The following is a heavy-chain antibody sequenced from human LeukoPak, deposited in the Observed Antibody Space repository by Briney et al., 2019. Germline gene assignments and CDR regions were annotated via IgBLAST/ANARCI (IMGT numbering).Heavy chain of an antibody. Sequence: SETLSLTCTVSGGSISSGSYYWNWIRQHPGKGLEWIGYIYYSGSSYYNPSLKSRVTISLDSSKNHFSLNLSSVTAADTAVYYCARGIAARRPFDYWGQGTLVTVSS. V-gene: IGHV4-31*03. CDR3: ARGIAARRPFDY. CDR2: IYYSGSS. J-gene: IGHJ4*02. D-gene: IGHD6-6*01. CDR1: GGSISSGSYY.